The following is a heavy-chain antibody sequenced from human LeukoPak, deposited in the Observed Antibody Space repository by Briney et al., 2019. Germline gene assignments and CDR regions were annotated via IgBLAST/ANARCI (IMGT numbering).Heavy chain of an antibody. Sequence: TGGSLRLSCAASGFTFNNYGMHWVRQAPGKGLEWVSGISGSGGSTYYADSVKGRFTISRDNSNNTLYPQMNSLRAEDTAVYYCARFDYGDYEGYFDYWGQGTLVTVST. J-gene: IGHJ4*02. CDR2: ISGSGGST. V-gene: IGHV3-23*01. D-gene: IGHD4-17*01. CDR1: GFTFNNYG. CDR3: ARFDYGDYEGYFDY.